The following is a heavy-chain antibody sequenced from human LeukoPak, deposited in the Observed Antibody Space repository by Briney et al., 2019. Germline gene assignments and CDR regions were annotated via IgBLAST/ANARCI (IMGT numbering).Heavy chain of an antibody. J-gene: IGHJ4*02. Sequence: SVKVSCKASGGAFSKTAINWVRQAPGQGLEWMGGFIPFYDATNYAQRFQGRLTITVDGSASTAYMELTSLTSEDTAIYYCATMQGYSYSVSWGQGTLITVSS. CDR1: GGAFSKTA. D-gene: IGHD5-18*01. CDR2: FIPFYDAT. V-gene: IGHV1-69*13. CDR3: ATMQGYSYSVS.